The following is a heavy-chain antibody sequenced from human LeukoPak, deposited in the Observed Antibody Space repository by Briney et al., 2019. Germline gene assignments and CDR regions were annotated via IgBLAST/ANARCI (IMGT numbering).Heavy chain of an antibody. CDR3: ARDQKRDFWSGYYLQPDYYYYGMDV. J-gene: IGHJ6*04. V-gene: IGHV3-13*01. D-gene: IGHD3-3*01. Sequence: GGSLRLSCAASGFTFSSYDMHWVRQATGKGLEWVSAIGTAGDTYYPGSVKGRFTISRENAKNSLYLQMNSLRAEDTVVYYCARDQKRDFWSGYYLQPDYYYYGMDVWGKGTTVTVSS. CDR1: GFTFSSYD. CDR2: IGTAGDT.